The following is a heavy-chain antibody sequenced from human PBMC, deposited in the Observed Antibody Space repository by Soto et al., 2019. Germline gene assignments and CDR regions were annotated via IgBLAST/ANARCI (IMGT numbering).Heavy chain of an antibody. CDR1: GFTFSSYS. CDR2: ISSSSSYI. Sequence: PGGSLRLSCAASGFTFSSYSMNWVRQAPGKGLEWVSSISSSSSYIYYADSVKGRFTISRDNAKNSLYLQMNSLRAEDTAVYYCARDKSRNYHYYGMDVWGQGTVVTVSS. V-gene: IGHV3-21*01. CDR3: ARDKSRNYHYYGMDV. J-gene: IGHJ6*02.